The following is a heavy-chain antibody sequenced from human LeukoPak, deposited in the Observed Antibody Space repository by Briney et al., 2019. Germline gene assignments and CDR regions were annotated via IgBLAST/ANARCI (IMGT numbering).Heavy chain of an antibody. CDR2: IYYSGST. CDR1: GGSISSSSYY. D-gene: IGHD2-15*01. J-gene: IGHJ5*02. V-gene: IGHV4-39*01. Sequence: ASETLSLTCTVPGGSISSSSYYWGWIRHPPGKGLEWIGSIYYSGSTYYNPSFKSRVTISVDTSKNQFSLKLSSVTAADTAVYYCARHWDVVVAAPNWFDPWGQGTLVTVSS. CDR3: ARHWDVVVAAPNWFDP.